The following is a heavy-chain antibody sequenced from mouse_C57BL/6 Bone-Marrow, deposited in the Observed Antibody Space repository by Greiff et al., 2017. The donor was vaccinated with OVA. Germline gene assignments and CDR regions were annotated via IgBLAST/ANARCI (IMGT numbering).Heavy chain of an antibody. D-gene: IGHD2-1*01. V-gene: IGHV1-81*01. CDR1: GYTFTSYG. Sequence: QVQLQQSGAELARPGASVKLSCKASGYTFTSYGISWVKQRTGQGLEWIGEIYPRSGNTYYNEKFKGKATLTADKSSSTAYMELRSLTSEDSAVYFCARCPYGSRFAYWGQGTLVTVSA. J-gene: IGHJ3*01. CDR2: IYPRSGNT. CDR3: ARCPYGSRFAY.